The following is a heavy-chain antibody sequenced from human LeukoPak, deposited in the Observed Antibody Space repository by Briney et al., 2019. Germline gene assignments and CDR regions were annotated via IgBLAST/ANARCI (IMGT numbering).Heavy chain of an antibody. V-gene: IGHV3-30*03. CDR1: GFTFSSYS. CDR3: ARDHCGGDCYSESAFDI. J-gene: IGHJ3*02. CDR2: ISYDGSNK. Sequence: QTGGSLRLSCAASGFTFSSYSMNWVRQALGKGLEWVAVISYDGSNKYYADSVKGRFTISRDNSKNTLYLQMNSLRAEDTAVYYCARDHCGGDCYSESAFDIWGQGTMVTVSS. D-gene: IGHD2-21*02.